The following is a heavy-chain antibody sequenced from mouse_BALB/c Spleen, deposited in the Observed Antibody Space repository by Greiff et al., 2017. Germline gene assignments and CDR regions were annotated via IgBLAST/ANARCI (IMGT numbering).Heavy chain of an antibody. CDR3: AKGSSSYFDY. J-gene: IGHJ2*01. Sequence: QVQLQQSAAELARPGASVKMSCKASGYTFTSYTMHWVKQRPGQGLEWIGYINPSSGYTEYNQKFKDKTTLTADKSSSTAYMQLSSLTSEDSAVYYCAKGSSSYFDYWGQGTTLTVSS. V-gene: IGHV1-4*02. CDR2: INPSSGYT. CDR1: GYTFTSYT. D-gene: IGHD1-1*01.